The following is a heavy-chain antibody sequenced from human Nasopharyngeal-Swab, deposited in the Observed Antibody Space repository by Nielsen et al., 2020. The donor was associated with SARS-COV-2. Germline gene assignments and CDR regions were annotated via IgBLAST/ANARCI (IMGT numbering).Heavy chain of an antibody. CDR3: ASGNYDILTGYCEEPYYFDY. J-gene: IGHJ4*02. D-gene: IGHD3-9*01. CDR2: IIPIFGTA. V-gene: IGHV1-69*13. CDR1: GGTFSSYA. Sequence: SVKVSCKASGGTFSSYAISWVRQAPGQGLEWMGGIIPIFGTANYAQKFQGRVTITADESTSTAYMELSSLRSEDTAVYYCASGNYDILTGYCEEPYYFDYWGQGTLVTVSS.